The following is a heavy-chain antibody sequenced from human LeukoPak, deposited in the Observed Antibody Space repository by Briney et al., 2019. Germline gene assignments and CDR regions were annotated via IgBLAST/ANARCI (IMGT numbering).Heavy chain of an antibody. D-gene: IGHD6-13*01. CDR2: ISWNSGSI. V-gene: IGHV3-9*01. CDR3: AKDPFLSAAGRGIDY. CDR1: GFTFDDYA. Sequence: SGGSLRLSCAASGFTFDDYAMHWVRQAPGKGLEWVSGISWNSGSIGYADSVKGRFSISRDNAKNSLYLQMDSLRAEDTAVYYCAKDPFLSAAGRGIDYWGQGTLVTVSS. J-gene: IGHJ4*02.